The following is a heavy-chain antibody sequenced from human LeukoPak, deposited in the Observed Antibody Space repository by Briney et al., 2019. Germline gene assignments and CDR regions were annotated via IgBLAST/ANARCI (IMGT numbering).Heavy chain of an antibody. CDR2: ISYDGSNK. V-gene: IGHV3-30*10. J-gene: IGHJ4*02. CDR1: GFTFSSYA. CDR3: ARDRRVFGSSFSYFDY. D-gene: IGHD6-6*01. Sequence: GGSLRLSCAASGFTFSSYAMHWVRQAPSEGLEWVAVISYDGSNKYYTDSVKGRFTISRDNSKNTLYLQMNSLRAEDTAVYYCARDRRVFGSSFSYFDYWGQGTLVTVSS.